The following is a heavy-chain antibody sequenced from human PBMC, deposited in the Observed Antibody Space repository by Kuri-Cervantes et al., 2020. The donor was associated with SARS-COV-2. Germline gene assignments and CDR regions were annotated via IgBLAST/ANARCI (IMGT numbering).Heavy chain of an antibody. Sequence: ASVKVSCKASGYTFTSYDISWVRQATGQGLEWMGWMNPNSGNTGYAQKFQGRVTMTRNTSISTAYMELSSLRSEDTAVYYCATIPHILTGYFWFDPWGQGTLVTVSS. CDR3: ATIPHILTGYFWFDP. D-gene: IGHD3-9*01. J-gene: IGHJ5*02. V-gene: IGHV1-8*01. CDR2: MNPNSGNT. CDR1: GYTFTSYD.